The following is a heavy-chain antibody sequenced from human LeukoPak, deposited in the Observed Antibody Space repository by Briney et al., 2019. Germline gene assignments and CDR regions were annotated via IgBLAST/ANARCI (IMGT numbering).Heavy chain of an antibody. Sequence: GESLKISCKGSGYTFTNYWIAWVGQMPGKGLEWMGIIYAGDSDTRYSPSSQGQVTISADRSISTAYLQWSSLKASDTAMYYCARRVDSGFSFDFWGQGTLVTVSS. CDR3: ARRVDSGFSFDF. D-gene: IGHD3-22*01. CDR2: IYAGDSDT. CDR1: GYTFTNYW. J-gene: IGHJ4*02. V-gene: IGHV5-51*01.